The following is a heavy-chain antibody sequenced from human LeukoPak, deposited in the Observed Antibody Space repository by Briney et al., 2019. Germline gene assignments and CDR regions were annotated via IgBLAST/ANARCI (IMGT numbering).Heavy chain of an antibody. CDR1: GFTFTSSA. D-gene: IGHD1-26*01. Sequence: SVKVSYKASGFTFTSSAVQWLRQARGHRLEWIGCIVVGSGNTNYAQKFQERVTITRDMSTSTDYMELSSLRSEDTAVYYCAAGPLGARLLTYWGQGTLVTVSS. V-gene: IGHV1-58*01. CDR2: IVVGSGNT. CDR3: AAGPLGARLLTY. J-gene: IGHJ4*02.